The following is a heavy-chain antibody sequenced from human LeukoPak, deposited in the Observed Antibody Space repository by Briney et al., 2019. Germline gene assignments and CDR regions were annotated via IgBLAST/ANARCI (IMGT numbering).Heavy chain of an antibody. CDR3: ARNLYDSGGYYLGLDY. V-gene: IGHV3-7*01. J-gene: IGHJ4*02. CDR1: GFTFSSHW. Sequence: GGSLRLSCAASGFTFSSHWMSWVRQAPGKGLEWVANIKQDGSEKYYVDSVKGRFTISRDNAKNTLYPQMNSLSAEDTAVYYCARNLYDSGGYYLGLDYWGQGTLVTVSS. D-gene: IGHD3-22*01. CDR2: IKQDGSEK.